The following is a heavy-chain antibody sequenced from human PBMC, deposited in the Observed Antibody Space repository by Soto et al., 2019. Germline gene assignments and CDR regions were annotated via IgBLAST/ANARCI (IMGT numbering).Heavy chain of an antibody. CDR3: ARGLRAIGY. Sequence: QVQLVESGGGVVQPGRSLRLSCAASGFTFSSYAMHWVRQAPGKGLEWVAVIPYDGSNKYYADSVKGRFTISRDNSKNTLYLQMNSLRAEDTAVYYCARGLRAIGYWGQGTLVTVSS. CDR1: GFTFSSYA. CDR2: IPYDGSNK. D-gene: IGHD2-2*01. V-gene: IGHV3-30-3*01. J-gene: IGHJ4*02.